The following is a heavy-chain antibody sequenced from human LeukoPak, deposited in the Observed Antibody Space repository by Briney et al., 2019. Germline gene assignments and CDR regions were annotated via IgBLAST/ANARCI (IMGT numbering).Heavy chain of an antibody. Sequence: PGRSLRLSCAASGFTFSSYSMHWVRQAPGKGLEWVAVISYDGSYKYYADSVKGRFTISRDNSKNTLYVQMNSLRAEDTAVYYCAGSQFGSGSYHNIDYWGQGTLVTVSS. J-gene: IGHJ4*02. V-gene: IGHV3-30*04. CDR3: AGSQFGSGSYHNIDY. D-gene: IGHD3-10*01. CDR2: ISYDGSYK. CDR1: GFTFSSYS.